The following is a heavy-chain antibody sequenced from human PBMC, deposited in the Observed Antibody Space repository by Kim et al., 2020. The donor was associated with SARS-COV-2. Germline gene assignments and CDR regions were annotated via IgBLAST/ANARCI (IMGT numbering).Heavy chain of an antibody. CDR2: ISYDGRNK. V-gene: IGHV3-30-3*01. J-gene: IGHJ6*02. CDR3: ARGNYYESVSLSDYNNGMDV. D-gene: IGHD3-10*01. CDR1: GLSFDSAA. Sequence: GGSLRLSCAASGLSFDSAAMNWVRQAPGKGLEWVAVISYDGRNKEYADSVKGRFTISRDNPKSTLYLQMNSLRAEDTAVYYCARGNYYESVSLSDYNNGMDVWGQGTTVTVSS.